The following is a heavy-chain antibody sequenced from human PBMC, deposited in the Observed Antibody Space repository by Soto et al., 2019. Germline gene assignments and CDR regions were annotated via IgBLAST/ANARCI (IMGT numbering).Heavy chain of an antibody. CDR1: GVTFSSYG. CDR2: ISSNSDTR. Sequence: GGSLRLSCAASGVTFSSYGMNWVRQAPGKGLEWVSYISSNSDTRYYADSVKGRFTISRDNAKNSLYLQMNSLRAEDTAVYYCARDKAAVFDYWGQGTLVTVSS. D-gene: IGHD6-13*01. V-gene: IGHV3-48*01. J-gene: IGHJ4*02. CDR3: ARDKAAVFDY.